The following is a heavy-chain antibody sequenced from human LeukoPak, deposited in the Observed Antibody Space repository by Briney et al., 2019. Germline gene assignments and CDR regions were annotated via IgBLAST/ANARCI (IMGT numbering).Heavy chain of an antibody. J-gene: IGHJ5*02. V-gene: IGHV4-34*01. CDR3: AVMVRGAIMANWFDP. Sequence: PSETLSLTCAVCGGSFSGYYWSWIRQPPGKGLEWIGESNDSGSTNYNPSLKSRVTISVATSKNQFSLKLSSVTAADTAVYHCAVMVRGAIMANWFDPWGHGTLVTVSS. D-gene: IGHD3-10*01. CDR2: SNDSGST. CDR1: GGSFSGYY.